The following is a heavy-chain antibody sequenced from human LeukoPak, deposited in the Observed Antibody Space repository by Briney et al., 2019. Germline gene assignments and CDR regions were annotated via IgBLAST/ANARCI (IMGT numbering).Heavy chain of an antibody. J-gene: IGHJ6*02. CDR3: AKASITMVRGLPYGMDV. CDR2: ISGSGGST. Sequence: GGSLRLSCAASGFTFSSYAMSWVRQAPGKGLEWVSAISGSGGSTYYADSVKGRFTISRDNSKNTLYLQMNSLRAEDTALYYCAKASITMVRGLPYGMDVWGQGTTVTVSS. D-gene: IGHD3-10*01. CDR1: GFTFSSYA. V-gene: IGHV3-23*01.